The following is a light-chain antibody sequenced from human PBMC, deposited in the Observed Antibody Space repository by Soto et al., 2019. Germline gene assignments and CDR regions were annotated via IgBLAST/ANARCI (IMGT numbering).Light chain of an antibody. CDR2: GAS. Sequence: GDRVTITCRASESISTWLAWYQQKPGKAPKLLIYGASSLESGVPPRFSGDGSGTEFTLTISSLQRDDFGTYYCQQYSRLWSLGQGTKVDIK. CDR1: ESISTW. V-gene: IGKV1-5*03. CDR3: QQYSRLWS. J-gene: IGKJ1*01.